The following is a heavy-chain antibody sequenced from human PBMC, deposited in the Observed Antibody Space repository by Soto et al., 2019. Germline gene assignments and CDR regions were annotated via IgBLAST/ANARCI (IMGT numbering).Heavy chain of an antibody. V-gene: IGHV3-23*01. Sequence: DVHLLDSGGGLVQHGGSLRLSCAASGFTFSSNAMGWVRQAPGEGLEWVSSIGGSGSYTYYADSVKGRFTISRDNFKSTLYLQMNSLRAEDTALYYCAKDNLALYSKGWAIRFDPWGQGTLVTVSS. CDR3: AKDNLALYSKGWAIRFDP. CDR2: IGGSGSYT. D-gene: IGHD6-19*01. J-gene: IGHJ5*02. CDR1: GFTFSSNA.